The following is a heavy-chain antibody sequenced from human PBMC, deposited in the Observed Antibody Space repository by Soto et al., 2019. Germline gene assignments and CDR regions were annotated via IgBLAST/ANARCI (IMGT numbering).Heavy chain of an antibody. CDR1: GGSISSSDYS. J-gene: IGHJ5*02. CDR2: IYHSGST. D-gene: IGHD2-21*01. V-gene: IGHV4-30-2*02. Sequence: SETLSLTCAVSGGSISSSDYSWSWIRQPPGKGLEWIGYIYHSGSTNYNPSLKSRVTISVDTSKNQFSLKVNSVTAADTAVYYCARRAVVAVTGSLDNWLDPWGQGILVTVSS. CDR3: ARRAVVAVTGSLDNWLDP.